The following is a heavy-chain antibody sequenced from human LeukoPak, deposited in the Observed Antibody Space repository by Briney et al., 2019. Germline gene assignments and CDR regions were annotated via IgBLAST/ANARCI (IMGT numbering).Heavy chain of an antibody. J-gene: IGHJ6*03. Sequence: GGSLRLSCAASGFSFNNFAMHWVRQAPGKGLEWVAHISYDGSSKYNEDSVKGRFTISRDNSKNTLYLQMNSLRAEDTAVYYCAKVALSYYYMDVWGKGTTVTVSS. V-gene: IGHV3-30*04. CDR1: GFSFNNFA. CDR3: AKVALSYYYMDV. CDR2: ISYDGSSK.